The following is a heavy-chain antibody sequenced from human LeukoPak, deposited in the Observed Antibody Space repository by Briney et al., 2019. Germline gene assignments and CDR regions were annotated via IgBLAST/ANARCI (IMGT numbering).Heavy chain of an antibody. CDR3: ARSYCSGGSCTQIDY. CDR2: ISSSTSTI. CDR1: GFTFSSYS. Sequence: PGGSLRLSCAASGFTFSSYSMNWVRQAPGKGLEWVSYISSSTSTIYYADSVKGRFTISRDNAKNSLYLQMNSLRAEDTAVYYYARSYCSGGSCTQIDYWGQGTLVTVSS. D-gene: IGHD2-15*01. J-gene: IGHJ4*02. V-gene: IGHV3-48*01.